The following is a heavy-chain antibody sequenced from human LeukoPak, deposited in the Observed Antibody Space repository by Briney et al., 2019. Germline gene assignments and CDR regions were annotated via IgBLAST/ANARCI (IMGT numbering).Heavy chain of an antibody. J-gene: IGHJ4*02. CDR1: GYSFIGYD. Sequence: GASVKVSCKASGYSFIGYDIHWVRQAPGQGLEWMGWINPNTGDTGYAQKFQGRVTMTRDTSISTAYMELSRLRSDDTAVYYCARVRQPYGDSPHFDYWGQGTLVTVSS. CDR2: INPNTGDT. D-gene: IGHD4-17*01. V-gene: IGHV1-2*02. CDR3: ARVRQPYGDSPHFDY.